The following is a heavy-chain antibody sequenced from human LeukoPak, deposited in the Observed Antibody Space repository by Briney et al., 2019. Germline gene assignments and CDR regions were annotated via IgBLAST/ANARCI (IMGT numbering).Heavy chain of an antibody. CDR3: AKYIGSSDAFYI. V-gene: IGHV3-48*02. Sequence: PGGSPRLSCAASGFTFSSYSMNWVCQAPGGGLEWISYISSRSSMISYADSVKGRFTISRDNPKTSLYLQLHSLRDEKTACFYCAKYIGSSDAFYICGEGTMCSVSS. D-gene: IGHD1-26*01. CDR2: ISSRSSMI. J-gene: IGHJ3*02. CDR1: GFTFSSYS.